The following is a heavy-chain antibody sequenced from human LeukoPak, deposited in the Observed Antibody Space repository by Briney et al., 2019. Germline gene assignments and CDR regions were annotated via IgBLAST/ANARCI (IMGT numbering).Heavy chain of an antibody. CDR2: INVGNGDT. CDR3: ARDSTLPWEDCWFDP. CDR1: GYTFTAYS. D-gene: IGHD1-26*01. J-gene: IGHJ5*02. V-gene: IGHV1-3*01. Sequence: GASVKVSCKASGYTFTAYSIHWLRQAPGQRPEWMGWINVGNGDTKYSQRFQGRVTLTRDTSASTAYMDLSSLRSEDTALYYCARDSTLPWEDCWFDPWGQGTLVTVSS.